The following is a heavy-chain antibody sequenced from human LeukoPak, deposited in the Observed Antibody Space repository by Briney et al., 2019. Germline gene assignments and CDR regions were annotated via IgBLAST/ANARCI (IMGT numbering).Heavy chain of an antibody. Sequence: ASVKVSCKASGGTFSSYAISWVRQAPGQGLEWVGRIIPILGIANYAQKFQGRVTITADKSTSTAYMELSSLRSEDTAVYYCARDRSTSAYYYYGMDVWGQGTTVTVSS. CDR3: ARDRSTSAYYYYGMDV. CDR2: IIPILGIA. V-gene: IGHV1-69*04. D-gene: IGHD2-2*01. CDR1: GGTFSSYA. J-gene: IGHJ6*02.